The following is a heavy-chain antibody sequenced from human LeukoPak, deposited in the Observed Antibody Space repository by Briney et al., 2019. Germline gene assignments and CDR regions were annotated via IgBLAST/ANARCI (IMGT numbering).Heavy chain of an antibody. J-gene: IGHJ5*02. CDR1: GFTFSSYA. CDR3: ARLKTPSIAVALDWFDP. D-gene: IGHD6-19*01. V-gene: IGHV3-30-3*01. CDR2: ISYDGSNK. Sequence: GGSLRLSCAASGFTFSSYAMHWVRQAPGKGLEWVAVISYDGSNKYYADSVKGRFTISRDNAKNSLYLQMNSLRAEDTAVYYCARLKTPSIAVALDWFDPWGQGSLVTVSS.